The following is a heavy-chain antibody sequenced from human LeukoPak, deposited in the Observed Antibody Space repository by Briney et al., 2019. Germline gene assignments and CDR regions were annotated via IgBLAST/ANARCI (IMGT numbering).Heavy chain of an antibody. CDR1: GYSISSGYF. Sequence: SETLSLTCTVSGYSISSGYFWGWIRQPPGKGLEWIGTVYHSGSTYYNPSLKSRVTISVDTSKNQFSLKLSSVTAADTAVYYCARDLRAKSYFDYWGQGTLVTVSS. J-gene: IGHJ4*02. CDR2: VYHSGST. CDR3: ARDLRAKSYFDY. V-gene: IGHV4-38-2*02.